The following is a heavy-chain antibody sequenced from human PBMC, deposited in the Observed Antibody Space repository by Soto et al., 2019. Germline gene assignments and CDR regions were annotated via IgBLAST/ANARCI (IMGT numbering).Heavy chain of an antibody. CDR2: KKQAGSEV. D-gene: IGHD5-18*01. Sequence: GGSLRLSCAASGFSISRYWLSWGRQAPGKGLEWVADKKQAGSEVYYVDSVKGRFTVSRDNAKNLLYLQLTSLRVEDTGLYYCARGGFSYGTGIEHWGQGTLVTVSS. CDR3: ARGGFSYGTGIEH. V-gene: IGHV3-7*01. CDR1: GFSISRYW. J-gene: IGHJ4*02.